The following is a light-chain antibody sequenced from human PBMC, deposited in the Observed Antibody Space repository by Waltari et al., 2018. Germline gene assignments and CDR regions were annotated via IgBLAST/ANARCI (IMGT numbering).Light chain of an antibody. J-gene: IGKJ2*02. V-gene: IGKV3-11*01. CDR1: QSVSRH. CDR3: QQRYNFGT. Sequence: EIVLTQSPATLSLSPGESATLSCRASQSVSRHLAWYQQKPGQAPRLLIYDASSRATGIPARFSGSGSGTDFTLTISSLEPEDFAVYYCQQRYNFGTFGQGTKLEIK. CDR2: DAS.